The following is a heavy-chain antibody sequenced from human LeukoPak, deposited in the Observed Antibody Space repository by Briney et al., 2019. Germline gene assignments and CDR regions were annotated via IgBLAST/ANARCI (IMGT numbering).Heavy chain of an antibody. CDR2: ISSSSSYI. D-gene: IGHD3-22*01. Sequence: GGSLRLSCAASGFTFSSYSMNWVRQAPGKGLEWVSSISSSSSYIYYADSVKGRFTISRDNAKNSLYLQMNSLRAEDTAVYHCARGFDSSGYYLAYYFDYWGQGTLVTVSS. CDR1: GFTFSSYS. J-gene: IGHJ4*02. V-gene: IGHV3-21*01. CDR3: ARGFDSSGYYLAYYFDY.